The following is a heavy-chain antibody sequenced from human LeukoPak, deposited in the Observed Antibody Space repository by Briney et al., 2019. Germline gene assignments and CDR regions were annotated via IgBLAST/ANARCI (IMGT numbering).Heavy chain of an antibody. J-gene: IGHJ4*02. V-gene: IGHV3-30*02. D-gene: IGHD5-12*01. CDR1: EFTLSEHY. CDR3: AKGGTRGEYYFDY. CDR2: IRYDGSNK. Sequence: GGSLRLSCAASEFTLSEHYIDWVRQAPGKGLEWVAFIRYDGSNKYYADSVKGRFTISRDNSKNTLYLQMNSLRAEDTAVYYCAKGGTRGEYYFDYWGQGTLVTVPS.